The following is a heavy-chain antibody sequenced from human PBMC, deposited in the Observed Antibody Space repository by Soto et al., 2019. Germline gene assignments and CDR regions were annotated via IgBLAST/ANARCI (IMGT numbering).Heavy chain of an antibody. CDR3: GKDSRECSAGSCYNYMEV. V-gene: IGHV3-23*01. CDR2: ISGSGGST. D-gene: IGHD2-15*01. CDR1: GFTFSSYA. J-gene: IGHJ6*03. Sequence: PGGSLRLSCAASGFTFSSYAMSWVRQAPGKGLEWVSAISGSGGSTYYADSVKGRFTISRDNSKNTLYLQMNSLRAEDTAVYYFGKDSRECSAGSCYNYMEVWGKGTTVTVSS.